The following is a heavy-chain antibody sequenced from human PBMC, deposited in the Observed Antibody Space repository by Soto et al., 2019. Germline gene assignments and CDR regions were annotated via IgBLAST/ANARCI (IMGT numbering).Heavy chain of an antibody. Sequence: EVQLLESGGGLVQPGGSLRLSCAASGFTFSNYAMSWVRQAPGKGLEWVSSISSTGGTTYYADSVRGRFTNSRDSSKNTLYLQMNSLRADDTAVYYCAKAGSSGWTIYYYFDHWGQGTLVTVSS. CDR1: GFTFSNYA. J-gene: IGHJ4*02. V-gene: IGHV3-23*01. CDR3: AKAGSSGWTIYYYFDH. D-gene: IGHD6-19*01. CDR2: ISSTGGTT.